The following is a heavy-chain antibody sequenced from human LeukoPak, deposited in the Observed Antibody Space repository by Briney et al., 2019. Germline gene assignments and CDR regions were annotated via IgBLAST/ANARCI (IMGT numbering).Heavy chain of an antibody. CDR2: INPNSGGT. CDR3: ARERIAAAGTEAFDI. J-gene: IGHJ3*02. D-gene: IGHD6-13*01. Sequence: ASVKVSCKASGYTFTGYYMHWVRQAPGQGLEWMGWINPNSGGTNYAQKFQGRVTMTRDTSISTAYMELSRLRSDDTAVYYCARERIAAAGTEAFDIWGQGTMVTVSS. CDR1: GYTFTGYY. V-gene: IGHV1-2*02.